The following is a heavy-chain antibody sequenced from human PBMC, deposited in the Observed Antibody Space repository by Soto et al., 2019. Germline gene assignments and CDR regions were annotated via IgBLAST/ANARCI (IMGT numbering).Heavy chain of an antibody. Sequence: PVGSLRLSCAASGFTFSNYAMNWVRQAPGKGLEWVSTISGSGGSTYYADSVKGRFTISRDNSKNTLYLQMNSLRAEDTAVYYCAKGHFSGWPPGYWGQGTLVTVSS. J-gene: IGHJ4*02. CDR2: ISGSGGST. D-gene: IGHD6-19*01. CDR3: AKGHFSGWPPGY. V-gene: IGHV3-23*01. CDR1: GFTFSNYA.